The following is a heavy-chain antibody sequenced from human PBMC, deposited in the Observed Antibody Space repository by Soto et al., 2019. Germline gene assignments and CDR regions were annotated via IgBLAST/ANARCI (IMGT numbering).Heavy chain of an antibody. CDR2: SSQDGAIA. D-gene: IGHD1-1*01. Sequence: VQLVESGGGLVQPGGSLRLSCAASGFAFGSYWMHWVRQAPGKGLVWVSRSSQDGAIANQADSVKGRFTISRDNAKNTLFLQMNSLRADDTAVYYCLRDQRHWNEFADQWGQGTLVTVSS. V-gene: IGHV3-74*01. CDR1: GFAFGSYW. CDR3: LRDQRHWNEFADQ. J-gene: IGHJ4*02.